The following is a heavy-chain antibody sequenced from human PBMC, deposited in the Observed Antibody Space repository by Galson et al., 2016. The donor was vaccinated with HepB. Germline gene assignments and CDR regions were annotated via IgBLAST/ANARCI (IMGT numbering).Heavy chain of an antibody. J-gene: IGHJ4*02. Sequence: SLRLSCAASGFTFSDHYIDWVRQAPGKGLEWVGRSRDKAHSYTTEYAASVKGRFAISRDESENSLYLQMNSLKTEDTAVYYRARDFYDGFCHYMDYWGRGTLVTVSS. D-gene: IGHD3/OR15-3a*01. V-gene: IGHV3-72*01. CDR2: SRDKAHSYTT. CDR3: ARDFYDGFCHYMDY. CDR1: GFTFSDHY.